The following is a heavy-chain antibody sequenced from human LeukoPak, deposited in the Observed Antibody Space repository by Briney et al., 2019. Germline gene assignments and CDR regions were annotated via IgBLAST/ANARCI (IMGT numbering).Heavy chain of an antibody. J-gene: IGHJ4*02. CDR3: ARENSMYSSGWYY. Sequence: PGGSLRLSCAASGFTFSSYEMNWVRQAPGKGLEWVSYISSSGSTIYYADSVKGRFTISRDNAKNSLYLQMNSLRAEDTAVYYCARENSMYSSGWYYWGQGTLVTVSS. CDR2: ISSSGSTI. D-gene: IGHD6-19*01. CDR1: GFTFSSYE. V-gene: IGHV3-48*03.